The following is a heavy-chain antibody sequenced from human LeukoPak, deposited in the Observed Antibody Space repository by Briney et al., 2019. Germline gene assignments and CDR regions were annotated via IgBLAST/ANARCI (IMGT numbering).Heavy chain of an antibody. CDR3: ARATTVSSLYYYGMDV. CDR1: GGTFISYG. V-gene: IGHV1-18*01. CDR2: ISAYNGNT. J-gene: IGHJ6*02. D-gene: IGHD4-17*01. Sequence: ASVKVSCKASGGTFISYGISWVRQAPGQGLEWMGWISAYNGNTNYAQKLQGRVTMTTDTSTSTAYMELRSLRSDDTAVYYCARATTVSSLYYYGMDVWGQGTTVTVSS.